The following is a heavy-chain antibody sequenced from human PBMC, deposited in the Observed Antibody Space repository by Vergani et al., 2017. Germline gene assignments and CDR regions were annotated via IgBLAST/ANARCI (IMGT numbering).Heavy chain of an antibody. D-gene: IGHD6-13*01. CDR2: INHSGST. Sequence: QVQLQQWGAGLLKPSETLSLTCAVYGGSFSGYYWSWSRQPPGKGLEWIGEINHSGSTNYNPSLKSRFTISVDTSKNQFSLKLSSVTAADTAVYYCARRAAGQQLLQHWGQGTLVTVSS. CDR3: ARRAAGQQLLQH. V-gene: IGHV4-34*01. J-gene: IGHJ1*01. CDR1: GGSFSGYY.